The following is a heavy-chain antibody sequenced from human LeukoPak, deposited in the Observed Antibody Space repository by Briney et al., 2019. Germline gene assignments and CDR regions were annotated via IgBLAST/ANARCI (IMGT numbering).Heavy chain of an antibody. D-gene: IGHD3-22*01. Sequence: SETLSLTCTVSGGSISSGGYYWSWIRQPPGTGLEWLGYIYYSGSTNYNPSLKSRVTISVDTSKNQFSLKLSSVTAADTAVYYYARPSGSSGYGAFDIWGQGTMVTVSS. CDR1: GGSISSGGYY. CDR2: IYYSGST. V-gene: IGHV4-61*08. CDR3: ARPSGSSGYGAFDI. J-gene: IGHJ3*02.